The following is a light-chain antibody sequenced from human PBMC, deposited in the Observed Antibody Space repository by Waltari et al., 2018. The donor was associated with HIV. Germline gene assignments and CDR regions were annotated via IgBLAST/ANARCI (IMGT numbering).Light chain of an antibody. V-gene: IGKV1-5*03. J-gene: IGKJ2*01. Sequence: DIQMTQSPSTLSASVGERVTITCRASQSISSWLAWYQQKPGKAPKLLIYKATSLESGVPSRFSGSGSGTEFTLTISSLQPDDFATYYCQQYNSYSTFGQGTKLEIK. CDR1: QSISSW. CDR3: QQYNSYST. CDR2: KAT.